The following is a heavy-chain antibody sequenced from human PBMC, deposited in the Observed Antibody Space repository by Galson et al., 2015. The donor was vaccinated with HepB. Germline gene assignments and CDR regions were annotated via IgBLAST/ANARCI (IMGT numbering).Heavy chain of an antibody. Sequence: SLRLSCAASGFTFSSYSMDWVRQAAGKGLEWISYISPGSTTIKYADSVKGRFTITRDRARNSLYLQMNSLRDEDTAVYYCARDLSSGWYEPDYWGQGTLVTVSS. D-gene: IGHD6-19*01. CDR2: ISPGSTTI. V-gene: IGHV3-48*02. J-gene: IGHJ4*02. CDR1: GFTFSSYS. CDR3: ARDLSSGWYEPDY.